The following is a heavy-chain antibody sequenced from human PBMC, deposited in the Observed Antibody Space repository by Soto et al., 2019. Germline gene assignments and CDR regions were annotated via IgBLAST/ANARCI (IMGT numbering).Heavy chain of an antibody. CDR1: GFTFSSCA. Sequence: GGSLRLSCAASGFTFSSCAMIWVRQAPGKGLEWVSGVGGSGEYTYYADSVKGRFTISRDNSKNTVYLQISSLRAEDTAVYYCAKVLTGYYYYFEYWGQGTLVTVSS. CDR3: AKVLTGYYYYFEY. V-gene: IGHV3-23*01. CDR2: VGGSGEYT. J-gene: IGHJ4*02. D-gene: IGHD3-9*01.